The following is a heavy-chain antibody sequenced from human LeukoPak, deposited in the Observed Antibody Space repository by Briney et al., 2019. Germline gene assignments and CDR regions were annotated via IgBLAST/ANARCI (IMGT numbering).Heavy chain of an antibody. V-gene: IGHV4-38-2*02. CDR2: IYHTGST. J-gene: IGHJ4*02. D-gene: IGHD6-19*01. Sequence: SETLSLICSVSSYSINSNYYWGWIRQSPGKGLEWIGSIYHTGSTYYNPSLKSRVTISLDASNKQFSLRLSSVTAADTAVYYCARGSHPVTGTLGGYFDPWGQGTLVTVSS. CDR1: SYSINSNYY. CDR3: ARGSHPVTGTLGGYFDP.